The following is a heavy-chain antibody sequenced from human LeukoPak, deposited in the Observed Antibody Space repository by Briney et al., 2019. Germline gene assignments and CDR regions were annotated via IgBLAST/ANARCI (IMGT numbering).Heavy chain of an antibody. CDR3: VKSSCRPTSCASVH. CDR2: LTTAGDST. V-gene: IGHV3-23*01. Sequence: PGGSLRLSCAASGFTFSDYAMSWVRQAPGQGLEWLSGLTTAGDSTYYASSVKGRCTITRDNSRNTLFLQMNSLRAEDTAVYFCVKSSCRPTSCASVHWGQGTLVTVSS. J-gene: IGHJ4*02. CDR1: GFTFSDYA. D-gene: IGHD2-2*01.